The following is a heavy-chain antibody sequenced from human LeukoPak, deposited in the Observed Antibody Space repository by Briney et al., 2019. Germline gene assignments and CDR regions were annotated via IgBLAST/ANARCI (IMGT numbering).Heavy chain of an antibody. CDR1: GGSISSSSYY. V-gene: IGHV4-39*07. J-gene: IGHJ5*02. Sequence: PSETLSLTCTVSGGSISSSSYYWGWIRQPPGKGLEWIGSIYYSGSTYYNPSLKSRVTISVDTSKNQFSLKLSSVTAADTAVYYCARGDYYDSSGYRGYWFDPWGQGTLVTVSS. CDR2: IYYSGST. CDR3: ARGDYYDSSGYRGYWFDP. D-gene: IGHD3-22*01.